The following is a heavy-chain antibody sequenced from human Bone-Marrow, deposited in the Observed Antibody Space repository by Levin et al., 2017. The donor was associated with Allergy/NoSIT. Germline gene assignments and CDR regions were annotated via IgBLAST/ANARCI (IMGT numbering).Heavy chain of an antibody. J-gene: IGHJ4*02. CDR3: AQGGNSNYAH. Sequence: SGPTLVKPSQTLTLTCTFSGFSLSTSGMGVGWIRQPPGKALEWLALIFWDDDKRYSPSLRRRLTITKDTSKNQVVLEMTNVDPVDTATYYCAQGGNSNYAHWGQGILVTVSS. D-gene: IGHD4-11*01. CDR2: IFWDDDK. V-gene: IGHV2-5*02. CDR1: GFSLSTSGMG.